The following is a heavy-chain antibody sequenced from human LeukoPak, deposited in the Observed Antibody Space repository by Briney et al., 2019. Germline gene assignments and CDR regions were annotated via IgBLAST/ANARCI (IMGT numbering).Heavy chain of an antibody. J-gene: IGHJ4*02. CDR1: GFTFSSYA. CDR2: ISYDGSNK. D-gene: IGHD3-10*01. V-gene: IGHV3-30*04. CDR3: ARVDPWFGELSDAPDY. Sequence: GGSLRLSCAASGFTFSSYAMHWVRQAPGKGLEWVAVISYDGSNKYYADSVKGRFTISRDNSKNTLYLQMNSLRAEDTAVYYCARVDPWFGELSDAPDYWGQGTLVTVSS.